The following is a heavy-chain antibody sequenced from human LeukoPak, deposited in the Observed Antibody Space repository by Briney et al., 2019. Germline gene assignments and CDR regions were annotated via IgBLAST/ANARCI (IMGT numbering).Heavy chain of an antibody. Sequence: ESGPTLVKPTQTLTLTCTFSGFSLSTRGVAVGWIRQPPGKALEWVALVYWNDGKYYSPSLRSRLTTTKDTSENQVVLTMTNMDPVDTATYYCVRRNILPDAFDIWGQGTMVSVSS. CDR3: VRRNILPDAFDI. CDR2: VYWNDGK. V-gene: IGHV2-5*01. J-gene: IGHJ3*02. D-gene: IGHD1-26*01. CDR1: GFSLSTRGVA.